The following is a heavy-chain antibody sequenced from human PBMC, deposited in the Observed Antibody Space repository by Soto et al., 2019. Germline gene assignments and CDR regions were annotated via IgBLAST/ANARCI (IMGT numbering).Heavy chain of an antibody. D-gene: IGHD6-19*01. V-gene: IGHV1-46*01. CDR3: ARDPRAGVAVADYYYYGMDV. Sequence: ASVKVACKASGYTFTSHYMHWVRQAPGQGLEWMGIINPSGGSTSYAQKFQGRVTMTRDTSTSTVYMELSRLRSEDTAVYYCARDPRAGVAVADYYYYGMDVWGQGTTVTVSS. CDR1: GYTFTSHY. J-gene: IGHJ6*02. CDR2: INPSGGST.